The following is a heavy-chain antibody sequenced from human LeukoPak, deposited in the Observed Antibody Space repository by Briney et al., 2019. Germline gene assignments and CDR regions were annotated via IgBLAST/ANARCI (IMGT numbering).Heavy chain of an antibody. CDR3: ARDGKGGGSGSYFHYYYYMDV. Sequence: PSETLSLTCAVYGGSFSGYYWSWIRQPPGKGLEWIGEINHSGSTNYNPSLKSRVTISVDTSKNQFSLKLSSVTAADTAVYYCARDGKGGGSGSYFHYYYYMDVWGKGTTVTVSS. D-gene: IGHD3-10*01. CDR1: GGSFSGYY. J-gene: IGHJ6*03. CDR2: INHSGST. V-gene: IGHV4-34*01.